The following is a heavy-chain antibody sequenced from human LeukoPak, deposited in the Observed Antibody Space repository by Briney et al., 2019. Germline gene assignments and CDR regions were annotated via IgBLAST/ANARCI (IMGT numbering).Heavy chain of an antibody. J-gene: IGHJ5*02. D-gene: IGHD3-3*01. CDR1: GYSFTTYW. V-gene: IGHV5-51*01. Sequence: GEPLKISCKGFGYSFTTYWIGWVRQMPGEGLEWMGIIYPGDSDTKYSPSFQGQVTISADKSISTAYLQWSSLKASDTAMYYCARGGAATILTLNWLAPWGQGTLVTVSS. CDR2: IYPGDSDT. CDR3: ARGGAATILTLNWLAP.